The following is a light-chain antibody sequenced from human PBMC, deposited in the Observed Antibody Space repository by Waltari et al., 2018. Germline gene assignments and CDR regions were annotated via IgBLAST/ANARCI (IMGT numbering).Light chain of an antibody. Sequence: IQMTQSPSSLSASVGDRVTITCRSSYSIDNFLHWYQQKPGKAPKVLIYGASTLQSGVPSRFSGSGSGTDFTLTISSLQPEDFATYYCQESYGLPYTFGQGT. CDR2: GAS. CDR1: YSIDNF. J-gene: IGKJ2*01. V-gene: IGKV1-39*01. CDR3: QESYGLPYT.